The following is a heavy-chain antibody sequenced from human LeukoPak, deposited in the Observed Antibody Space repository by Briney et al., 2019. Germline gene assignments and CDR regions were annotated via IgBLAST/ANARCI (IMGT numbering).Heavy chain of an antibody. CDR3: AGEDAGGTYSFDY. V-gene: IGHV3-66*01. J-gene: IGHJ4*02. CDR1: GFTVSSNF. CDR2: IYTSGIT. D-gene: IGHD1-26*01. Sequence: GGSLRLSCAVSGFTVSSNFMSWVRQAPGKGPEWVSVIYTSGITYYADSVRGRFTISRDNSKNTLYLQMDSLTAEDTAVYYCAGEDAGGTYSFDYWGQGTLVTVSS.